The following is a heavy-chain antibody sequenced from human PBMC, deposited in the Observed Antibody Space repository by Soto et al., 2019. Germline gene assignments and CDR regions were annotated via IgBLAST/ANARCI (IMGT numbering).Heavy chain of an antibody. J-gene: IGHJ4*02. Sequence: ASVKVSCKASGYTFTSYYMHWVRQAPGQGPEWMGIINPSGGSTSYAQKFQGRVTMTRDTSTSTAYMELSSLRSEDTAVYYCAREYRGGGTTGHFDYWGQGTLVTVSS. CDR1: GYTFTSYY. CDR2: INPSGGST. CDR3: AREYRGGGTTGHFDY. D-gene: IGHD2-21*01. V-gene: IGHV1-46*01.